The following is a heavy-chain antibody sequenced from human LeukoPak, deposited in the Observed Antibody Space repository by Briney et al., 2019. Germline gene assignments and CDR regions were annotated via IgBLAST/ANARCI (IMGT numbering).Heavy chain of an antibody. D-gene: IGHD2-2*01. CDR2: INPNSGGT. CDR1: GYTFTGYY. CDR3: ARDRVRIGDGRDCSSTSCYSFFDY. V-gene: IGHV1-2*04. Sequence: ASAKVSCKASGYTFTGYYMHWVRQAPGQGLEWMGWINPNSGGTNYAQKFQGWVTMTRDTSISTAYMELSRLRSDDTAVYYCARDRVRIGDGRDCSSTSCYSFFDYWGQGTLVTVSS. J-gene: IGHJ4*02.